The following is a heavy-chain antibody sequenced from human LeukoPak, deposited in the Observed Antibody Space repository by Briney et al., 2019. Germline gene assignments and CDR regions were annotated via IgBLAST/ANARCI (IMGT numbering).Heavy chain of an antibody. CDR2: ISAYNGNT. J-gene: IGHJ3*02. V-gene: IGHV1-18*01. Sequence: ASVKVSCKASGYIFTSYGISRVRQAPGQGLEWMGWISAYNGNTNYAQRLQGRVTMTTDTSTRTAYIELRSLRPDDTAVYYCARVLTGDASNIWGQGTMVTVSS. CDR3: ARVLTGDASNI. D-gene: IGHD3-10*01. CDR1: GYIFTSYG.